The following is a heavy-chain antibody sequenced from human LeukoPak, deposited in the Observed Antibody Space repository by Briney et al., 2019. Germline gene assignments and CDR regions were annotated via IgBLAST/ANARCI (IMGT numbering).Heavy chain of an antibody. CDR2: INPNSGGT. V-gene: IGHV1-2*02. CDR3: ARGTTAMVLYYFDY. J-gene: IGHJ4*02. Sequence: ALVKVSCKASGYTFTGYYMHWVRQAPGQGLEWMGWINPNSGGTNYAQKFQGRVTMTRDTSISTAYMELSRLRSDDTAVYYCARGTTAMVLYYFDYWGQGTLVTVSS. CDR1: GYTFTGYY. D-gene: IGHD5-18*01.